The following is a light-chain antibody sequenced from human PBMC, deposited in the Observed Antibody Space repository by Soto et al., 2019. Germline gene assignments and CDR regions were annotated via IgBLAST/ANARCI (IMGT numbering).Light chain of an antibody. J-gene: IGKJ5*01. V-gene: IGKV1-39*01. Sequence: DIQMTQSPSSLSASVGDRVTITCRASQSISRYLNWYQQKPGKAPKLLIYAASSLQSGVPSRFSGSGSGTDFTLTISCLQPEDFATYWCQQSYSTAITITFGQGTRLDIK. CDR2: AAS. CDR3: QQSYSTAITIT. CDR1: QSISRY.